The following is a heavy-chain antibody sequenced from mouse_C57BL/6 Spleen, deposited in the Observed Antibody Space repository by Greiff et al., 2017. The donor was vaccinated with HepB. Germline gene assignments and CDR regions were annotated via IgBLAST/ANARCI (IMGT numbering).Heavy chain of an antibody. V-gene: IGHV1-81*01. Sequence: QVQLQQSGAELARPGASVKLSCKASGYTFTSYGISWVKQRTGQGLEWIGEIFPRSGNTYYNEKFKGKATLTADKSSSKAYMELRSLTSEDSAVYFCASPRQGYWGQGTTLTVSS. J-gene: IGHJ2*01. CDR2: IFPRSGNT. CDR3: ASPRQGY. CDR1: GYTFTSYG.